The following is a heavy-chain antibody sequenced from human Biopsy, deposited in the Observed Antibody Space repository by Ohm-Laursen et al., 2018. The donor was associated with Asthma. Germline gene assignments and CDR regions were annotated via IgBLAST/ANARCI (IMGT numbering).Heavy chain of an antibody. CDR3: AREGVAGTHIED. Sequence: SLRLSCSASRFTYEMHWVRQAPGKELEWVAVISYDGSSIYYADSVKGRFTISRDNSKNTLSLQMNSLTAEDTAVYYCAREGVAGTHIEDWGQGTLVTVSS. J-gene: IGHJ4*02. CDR1: RFTYE. V-gene: IGHV3-30-3*01. CDR2: ISYDGSSI. D-gene: IGHD6-19*01.